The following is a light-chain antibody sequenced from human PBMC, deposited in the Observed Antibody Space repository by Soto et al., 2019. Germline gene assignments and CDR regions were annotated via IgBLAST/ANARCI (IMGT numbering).Light chain of an antibody. CDR1: QSVTSNF. V-gene: IGKV3-20*01. J-gene: IGKJ5*01. CDR3: QHFVNSPLT. Sequence: EIVLTQSPGTLSLSPGERATLSCMASQSVTSNFLAWYQQKPGQAPRLLIYGASSRATGIPDRFSGSGSGTDFALTISRLEPEDFAVYYCQHFVNSPLTFGQGTRLEIK. CDR2: GAS.